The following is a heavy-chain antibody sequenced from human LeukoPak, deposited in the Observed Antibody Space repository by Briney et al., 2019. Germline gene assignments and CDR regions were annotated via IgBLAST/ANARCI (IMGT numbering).Heavy chain of an antibody. J-gene: IGHJ3*02. CDR2: IYYSGST. CDR3: ARNSHDAFDI. V-gene: IGHV4-39*07. Sequence: SETLSLTCTVSGGSISSSSYYWGWIRQPPGKGLEWIGSIYYSGSTYYNPSLKSRVTISVDTSKSQFSLKLSSVTGADTAVYYCARNSHDAFDIWGQGTMVTVSS. CDR1: GGSISSSSYY. D-gene: IGHD5-18*01.